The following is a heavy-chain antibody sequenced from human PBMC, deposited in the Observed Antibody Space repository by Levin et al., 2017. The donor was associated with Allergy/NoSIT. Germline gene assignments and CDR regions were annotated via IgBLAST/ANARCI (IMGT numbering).Heavy chain of an antibody. D-gene: IGHD6-13*01. J-gene: IGHJ4*02. V-gene: IGHV4-34*01. CDR3: ARGRWVGLSAAGSFVY. Sequence: SQTLSLTCVVSGGAFSFSAYYWNWIRQAPGKGLEWIGEINHSGSTNYNPSLKSRVTISVDTSKNQFSLKLTSVTAADTAVYYCARGRWVGLSAAGSFVYWGQGTQVTVSS. CDR2: INHSGST. CDR1: GGAFSFSAYY.